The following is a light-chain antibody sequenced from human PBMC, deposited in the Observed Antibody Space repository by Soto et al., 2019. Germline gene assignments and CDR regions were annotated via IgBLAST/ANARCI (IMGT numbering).Light chain of an antibody. V-gene: IGKV3-20*01. CDR2: GAS. CDR3: QHYGSALFT. J-gene: IGKJ3*01. CDR1: QSFSSSY. Sequence: EIVLTQSPGTLSLSPGERATLSCRASQSFSSSYLAWYQQKPGQAPRLLIYGASSRATGIPDRFSGSGSGTGLTLTISSLEPEDFAVYYCQHYGSALFTFGPGTKVDVK.